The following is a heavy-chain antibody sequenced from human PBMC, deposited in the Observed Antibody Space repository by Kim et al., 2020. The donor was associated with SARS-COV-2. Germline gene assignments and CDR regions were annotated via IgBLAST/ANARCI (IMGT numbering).Heavy chain of an antibody. CDR3: ARDPLAGWFWELQYFDY. V-gene: IGHV3-11*06. Sequence: VKGRFTISRDNAKNSLYLQMNSLRAEDTAVYYCARDPLAGWFWELQYFDYWGQGTLVTVSS. D-gene: IGHD1-26*01. J-gene: IGHJ4*02.